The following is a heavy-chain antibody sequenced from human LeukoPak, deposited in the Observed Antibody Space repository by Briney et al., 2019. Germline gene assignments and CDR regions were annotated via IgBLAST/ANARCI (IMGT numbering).Heavy chain of an antibody. CDR1: GYTFTNYY. V-gene: IGHV1-46*01. CDR2: IIPGGGST. Sequence: GASVKVSCKASGYTFTNYYMHWVRQAPGQGLEWMGIIIPGGGSTSYAQKFQGRVTMTRDTSTSTVYMELSSLRSEDTAVYYCARVRVGATRDFDYWGQGTLVTVSS. J-gene: IGHJ4*02. D-gene: IGHD1-26*01. CDR3: ARVRVGATRDFDY.